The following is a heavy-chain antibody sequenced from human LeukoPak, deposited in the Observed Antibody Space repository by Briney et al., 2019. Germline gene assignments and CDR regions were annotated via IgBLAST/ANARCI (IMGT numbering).Heavy chain of an antibody. CDR3: ARFGGGQYDY. J-gene: IGHJ4*02. D-gene: IGHD3-16*01. V-gene: IGHV4-39*07. CDR1: GGSISSSSHY. CDR2: LYHTGSS. Sequence: SETLSLTCTVSGGSISSSSHYWGWIRQPPGKGLEWIGSLYHTGSSFYNPSLKSRVTMSVDTSKNQFSLKLSSVTAADTAVYYCARFGGGQYDYWGQGTLVTVSS.